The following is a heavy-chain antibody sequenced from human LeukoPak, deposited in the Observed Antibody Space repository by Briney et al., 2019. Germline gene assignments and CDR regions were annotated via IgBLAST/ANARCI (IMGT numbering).Heavy chain of an antibody. J-gene: IGHJ3*02. Sequence: PSETLPLTCAVYGGSFSGYYWSWIRQPPGKGLEWIGEINHSGSTNYNPSLKSRVTISVDTSKNQFSLKLSSVTAADTAVYYCASYGYNPDAFDIWGQGTMVTVSS. CDR3: ASYGYNPDAFDI. V-gene: IGHV4-34*01. CDR2: INHSGST. CDR1: GGSFSGYY. D-gene: IGHD5-24*01.